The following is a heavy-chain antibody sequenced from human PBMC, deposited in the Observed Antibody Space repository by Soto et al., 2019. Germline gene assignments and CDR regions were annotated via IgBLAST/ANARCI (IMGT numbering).Heavy chain of an antibody. CDR2: ISYDGSNK. J-gene: IGHJ6*02. V-gene: IGHV3-30*18. Sequence: GGSLRLSCAASGFTFSSYGMHWVRQAPGKGLDWVAVISYDGSNKYYADSVKGRFTISRDNSKNTLYLQMNSLRAEDTAVYYCANGAAITIFGVVRSGGMDVWGQGTTVTVSS. CDR1: GFTFSSYG. D-gene: IGHD3-3*01. CDR3: ANGAAITIFGVVRSGGMDV.